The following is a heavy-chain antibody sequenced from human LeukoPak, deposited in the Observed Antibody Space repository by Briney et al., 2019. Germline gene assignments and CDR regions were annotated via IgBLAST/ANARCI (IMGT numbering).Heavy chain of an antibody. CDR2: IIPIFGTA. CDR1: GGTFSSYA. D-gene: IGHD6-13*01. J-gene: IGHJ4*02. Sequence: GASVKVSCKASGGTFSSYAISWVRQAPGQGLEWMGGIIPIFGTANYAQKFQGRVTITADESTSTAYMELSSLRSEDTAVYYCARALAAASSNLYFDYWGQGALVTVSS. V-gene: IGHV1-69*13. CDR3: ARALAAASSNLYFDY.